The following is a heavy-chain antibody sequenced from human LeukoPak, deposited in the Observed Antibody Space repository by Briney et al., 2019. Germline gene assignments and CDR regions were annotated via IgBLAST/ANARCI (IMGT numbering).Heavy chain of an antibody. CDR2: IYYSGST. Sequence: PSETLPLTCTVSGGSISSYYWSWIRQPPGKGLEWIGYIYYSGSTNYNPSLKSRVTISVDTSKDQFSLKLSSVTAADTAVYYCARYVAVAENWFDPWGQGTLVTVSS. CDR1: GGSISSYY. J-gene: IGHJ5*02. D-gene: IGHD6-19*01. CDR3: ARYVAVAENWFDP. V-gene: IGHV4-59*01.